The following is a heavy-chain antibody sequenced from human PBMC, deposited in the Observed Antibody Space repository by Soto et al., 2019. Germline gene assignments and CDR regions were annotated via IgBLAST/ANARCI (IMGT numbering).Heavy chain of an antibody. CDR1: GYSFSTSG. D-gene: IGHD1-7*01. V-gene: IGHV1-18*04. CDR3: PRAAASGWNSVSTSS. CDR2: ISAKTGNT. Sequence: QIQLVQSGAEVKKPGASVKVSCKASGYSFSTSGFNWVRQAPGQGLEWMGWISAKTGNTNFAQKFQCRVILTTDTSTNRAYMDLWSLTSDDTAVYYCPRAAASGWNSVSTSSWGQGTLVTVSS. J-gene: IGHJ4*02.